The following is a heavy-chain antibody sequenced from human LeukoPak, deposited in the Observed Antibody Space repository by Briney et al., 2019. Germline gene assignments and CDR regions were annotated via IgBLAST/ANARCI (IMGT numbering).Heavy chain of an antibody. CDR1: GHTFTGYY. J-gene: IGHJ4*02. CDR3: ARDGIAAAGHFDY. Sequence: GASVKVSCKASGHTFTGYYMHWVRQAPGQGLEWMGWINPNSGGTNYAQKFQGWVTMTRDTSISTAYMELSRLRSDDTAVYYCARDGIAAAGHFDYWGQGTLVTVSS. CDR2: INPNSGGT. D-gene: IGHD6-13*01. V-gene: IGHV1-2*04.